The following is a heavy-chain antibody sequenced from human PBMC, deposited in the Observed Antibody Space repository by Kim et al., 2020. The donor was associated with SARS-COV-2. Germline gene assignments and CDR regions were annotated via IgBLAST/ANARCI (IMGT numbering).Heavy chain of an antibody. CDR3: APGGYCTNGVCLPGPGYYYGMDV. D-gene: IGHD2-8*01. Sequence: GGSLRLSCAASGFTFSSYAMSWVRQAPGKGLEWVSAISGSGGSTYYADSVKGRFTISRDNSKNTLYLQMNSLRAEDTAVYYCAPGGYCTNGVCLPGPGYYYGMDVWGQGTTVTVSS. CDR2: ISGSGGST. V-gene: IGHV3-23*01. J-gene: IGHJ6*02. CDR1: GFTFSSYA.